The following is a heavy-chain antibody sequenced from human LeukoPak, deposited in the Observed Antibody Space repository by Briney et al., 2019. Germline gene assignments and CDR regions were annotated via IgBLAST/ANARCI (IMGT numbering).Heavy chain of an antibody. CDR2: ISAYNGNT. CDR3: ARTPTVTTPDRNDY. CDR1: GYTFTSYG. D-gene: IGHD4-17*01. J-gene: IGHJ4*02. Sequence: ASVKASCKASGYTFTSYGISWVRQAPGQGLEWMGWISAYNGNTDYALKRQGRVTMTTDTSTSTAYMELRSLRSDDTAVYYCARTPTVTTPDRNDYWGQGTLVTVSS. V-gene: IGHV1-18*01.